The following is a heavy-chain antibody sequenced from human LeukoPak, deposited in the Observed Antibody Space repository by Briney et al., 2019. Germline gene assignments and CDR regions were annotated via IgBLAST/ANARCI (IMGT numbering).Heavy chain of an antibody. CDR1: GFTFSDSA. D-gene: IGHD3-22*01. V-gene: IGHV3-73*01. J-gene: IGHJ3*02. CDR2: IRSKAKSYET. CDR3: THYYDGSGYYGAFDS. Sequence: PGGSLTLSCAASGFTFSDSAVQWVRQASGKGLEWVGRIRSKAKSYETAYTASVKGRFAISRDDSEITAYLQMNSLKTEDTAVYYCTHYYDGSGYYGAFDSWGQGTMVTVSS.